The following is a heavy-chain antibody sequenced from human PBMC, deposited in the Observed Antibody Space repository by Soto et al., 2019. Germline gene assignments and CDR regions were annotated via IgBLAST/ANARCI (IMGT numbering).Heavy chain of an antibody. V-gene: IGHV5-10-1*01. D-gene: IGHD6-13*01. CDR1: GCSVTSYW. J-gene: IGHJ5*02. CDR2: IDHSDSYT. Sequence: PGVSLKIPWSGSGCSVTSYWISWMRKMPGKGLEWMGRIDHSDSYTNYSPSFQGHVTISADKSISTAYLQWSSLKASDTAMYYCARRIAAVGDCFDPRGQGTLVTVSS. CDR3: ARRIAAVGDCFDP.